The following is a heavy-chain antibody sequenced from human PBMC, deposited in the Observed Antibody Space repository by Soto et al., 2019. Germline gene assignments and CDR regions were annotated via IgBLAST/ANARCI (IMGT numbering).Heavy chain of an antibody. Sequence: PGGSLRLSCAASGFTFRIYWMQWVRQAPGKGLVWVSWINSDGSSTSYADSVKGRFTISRDNAKNTLYLQMNSLRAEDTAVYYCASGGSSLNFDSWGQGTLVTVSS. V-gene: IGHV3-74*01. CDR2: INSDGSST. CDR3: ASGGSSLNFDS. D-gene: IGHD6-6*01. CDR1: GFTFRIYW. J-gene: IGHJ4*02.